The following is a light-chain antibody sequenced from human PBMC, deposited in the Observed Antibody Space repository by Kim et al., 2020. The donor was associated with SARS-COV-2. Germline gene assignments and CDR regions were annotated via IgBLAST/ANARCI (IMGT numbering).Light chain of an antibody. CDR2: EVI. J-gene: IGLJ1*01. V-gene: IGLV2-8*01. CDR1: SSDFGGFNY. Sequence: PGQSGTIPCSGTSSDFGGFNYVSWYQQHPGKAPKLIIYEVIKRPSGVPDRFSGSKSGNTASLTVSGLQAEDEADYYCTTHGGYNYVFGTGTKVTVL. CDR3: TTHGGYNYV.